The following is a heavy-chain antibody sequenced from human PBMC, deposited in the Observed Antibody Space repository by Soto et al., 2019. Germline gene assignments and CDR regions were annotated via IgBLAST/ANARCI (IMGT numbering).Heavy chain of an antibody. D-gene: IGHD3-10*01. CDR3: ARRWGEGRVDY. CDR1: GASISSSNW. J-gene: IGHJ4*02. V-gene: IGHV4-4*02. CDR2: IYYSGST. Sequence: QVQLQESGPGLVKPSGTLSLTCAVSGASISSSNWWSWVRQPPGKGLEWIGEIYYSGSTNYNPSLKRRVTISVDKSRNQFSLKLSSVTAAVTAVYYCARRWGEGRVDYWGQGTLVTVSS.